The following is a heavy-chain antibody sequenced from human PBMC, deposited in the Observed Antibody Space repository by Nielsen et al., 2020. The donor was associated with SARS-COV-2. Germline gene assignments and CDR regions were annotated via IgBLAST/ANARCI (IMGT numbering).Heavy chain of an antibody. CDR1: GFTFSDYY. CDR3: TKEVVVVITTLCDY. CDR2: ISSSSSVT. V-gene: IGHV3-11*03. D-gene: IGHD3-22*01. J-gene: IGHJ4*02. Sequence: GESLKISCAASGFTFSDYYMSWIRQAPGKGLEWVSYISSSSSVTYYADSVKGRFTISRDNSKNTLYLQMNSLRAEDTAVYYCTKEVVVVITTLCDYWGQGTLVTVSS.